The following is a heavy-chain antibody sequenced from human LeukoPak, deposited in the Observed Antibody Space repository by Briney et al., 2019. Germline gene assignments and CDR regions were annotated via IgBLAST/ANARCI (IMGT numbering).Heavy chain of an antibody. CDR1: GGTFSSYA. V-gene: IGHV1-69*06. CDR2: IIPIFGTA. Sequence: SVKVSCKASGGTFSSYAISWVRQAPGQGLEWMGGIIPIFGTAIYAQKFQGRVTMTEDTSTDTAYMELSSLRSEDTAVYYCATASQGLVRGYFDYWGQGTLVTVSS. CDR3: ATASQGLVRGYFDY. D-gene: IGHD6-6*01. J-gene: IGHJ4*02.